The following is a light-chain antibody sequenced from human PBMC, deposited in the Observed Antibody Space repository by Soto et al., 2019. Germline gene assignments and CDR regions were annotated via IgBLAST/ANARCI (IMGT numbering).Light chain of an antibody. Sequence: DIPMTQSPSTLSASVGDRVTITCRANQTISRWLAWYQQKPGKAPKLLIYDASTLQSGVPSRFSGSGSGTAFTLTIASLQPDDFAIYYCQQYNSYADFTFGGGTKVEIK. CDR3: QQYNSYADFT. J-gene: IGKJ4*01. CDR1: QTISRW. V-gene: IGKV1-5*01. CDR2: DAS.